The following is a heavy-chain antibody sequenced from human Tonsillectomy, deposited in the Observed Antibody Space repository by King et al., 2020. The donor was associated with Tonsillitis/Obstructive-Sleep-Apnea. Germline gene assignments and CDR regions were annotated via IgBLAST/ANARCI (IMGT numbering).Heavy chain of an antibody. CDR2: ISYSGST. CDR1: GGSISSYY. D-gene: IGHD4-17*01. Sequence: QLQESGPGLVKPSETLSLTCTVSGGSISSYYWSWIRQPPGKGLEWIGYISYSGSTNYNPSLKSRVTISVDTSKNQFSLKLGSVTAADTAVYYCARDRVGGADYGDYDVFYGMDVWGQGTTVTVSS. J-gene: IGHJ6*02. V-gene: IGHV4-59*01. CDR3: ARDRVGGADYGDYDVFYGMDV.